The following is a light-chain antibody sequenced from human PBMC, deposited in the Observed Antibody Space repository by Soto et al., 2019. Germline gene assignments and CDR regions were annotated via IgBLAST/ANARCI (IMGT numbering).Light chain of an antibody. V-gene: IGKV3-11*01. J-gene: IGKJ4*01. Sequence: EIVLTQSPATLSLSPGERATLSCRASQSVSSYLAWYQQKPGQAPRLLIYDASNRATGIPARFSGSGSETDFTLTFSSLEPEDFAVYYCRQRSNWPPLTFVGGTKVEI. CDR2: DAS. CDR1: QSVSSY. CDR3: RQRSNWPPLT.